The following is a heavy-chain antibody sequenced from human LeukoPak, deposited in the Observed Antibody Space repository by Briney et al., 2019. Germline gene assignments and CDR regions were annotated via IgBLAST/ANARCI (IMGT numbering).Heavy chain of an antibody. CDR2: ISSGYTT. CDR3: AKDFAQEGTHSVDY. D-gene: IGHD3-10*01. Sequence: GGSLRLSCAASGFTFKTYGMGWVRQAPGKGLEWVSGISSGYTTYYADSVKGRFIISRDNSKNTLFLQMNSLRAEDTAVYYCAKDFAQEGTHSVDYWGQGTVVTVSS. V-gene: IGHV3-23*01. J-gene: IGHJ4*02. CDR1: GFTFKTYG.